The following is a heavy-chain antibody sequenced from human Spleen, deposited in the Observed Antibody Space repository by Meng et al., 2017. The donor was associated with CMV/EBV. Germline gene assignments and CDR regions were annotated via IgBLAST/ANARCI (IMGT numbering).Heavy chain of an antibody. J-gene: IGHJ4*02. Sequence: ISSGGYYWTWVRQHPRKGLEWIGYIYHTGSTYYNPPLKSRLTISVDTSKNQFSLKLSSVTAADTAVYYCARQYFTRPPYSNYPYYFDYWGQGTLVTVSS. CDR1: ISSGGYY. CDR2: IYHTGST. D-gene: IGHD4-11*01. CDR3: ARQYFTRPPYSNYPYYFDY. V-gene: IGHV4-30-2*04.